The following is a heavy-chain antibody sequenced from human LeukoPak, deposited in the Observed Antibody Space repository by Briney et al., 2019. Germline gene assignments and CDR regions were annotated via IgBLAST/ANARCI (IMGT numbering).Heavy chain of an antibody. D-gene: IGHD2-2*01. CDR3: ATRGCSSTSCYDGGWFDP. J-gene: IGHJ5*02. CDR1: GYTFTSYY. CDR2: INPGGANT. Sequence: ASVKVSCKASGYTFTSYYIHWVRQAPGQGLEWMGLINPGGANTNYAQNFQGRVTMTRDTSTSTAYMELSSLRSEDTAVYYCATRGCSSTSCYDGGWFDPWGQGTLVTVSS. V-gene: IGHV1-46*01.